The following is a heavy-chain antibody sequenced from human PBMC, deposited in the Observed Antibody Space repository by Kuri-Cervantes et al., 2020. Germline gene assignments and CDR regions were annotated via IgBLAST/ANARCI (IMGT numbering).Heavy chain of an antibody. CDR3: ARDRVGGYSYGPAPY. V-gene: IGHV3-30-3*01. J-gene: IGHJ4*02. CDR1: GFTFSRYA. D-gene: IGHD5-18*01. CDR2: ISYDGSNK. Sequence: GESLKISCAASGFTFSRYAMHWVRQAPGKGLEWVAVISYDGSNKHYADSVKGRFTISRDNSKNTLYLQMNSLRVEDTAVYYCARDRVGGYSYGPAPYWGQGTLVTVSS.